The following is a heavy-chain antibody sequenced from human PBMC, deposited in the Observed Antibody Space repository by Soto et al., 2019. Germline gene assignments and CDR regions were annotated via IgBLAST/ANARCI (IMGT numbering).Heavy chain of an antibody. D-gene: IGHD3-22*01. V-gene: IGHV3-30*18. CDR3: AKDGPYDTTLGAFDI. CDR1: GFTFSSYD. Sequence: QVQLVESGGGVVQPGRSLRLSCAASGFTFSSYDMHWVRQAPGTGLEWVAVISYDGSNKYYADSVKGRFTISRDNSKNTLYLQMNSLRAEDTAVYYCAKDGPYDTTLGAFDIWGQGTMVTVSS. CDR2: ISYDGSNK. J-gene: IGHJ3*02.